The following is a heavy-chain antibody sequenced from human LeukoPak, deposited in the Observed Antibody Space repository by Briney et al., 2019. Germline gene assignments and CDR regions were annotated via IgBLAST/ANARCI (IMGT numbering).Heavy chain of an antibody. Sequence: EASVKVSCKASGYTFTSYGISWVRQAPGQGLEWMGWISAYSGNTNYAQKLQGRVTMTTDTSTSTAYMELRSLRSDDTAVYYCATVQLERGGFDPWGQGTLVTVSS. CDR2: ISAYSGNT. V-gene: IGHV1-18*04. CDR1: GYTFTSYG. D-gene: IGHD1-1*01. CDR3: ATVQLERGGFDP. J-gene: IGHJ5*02.